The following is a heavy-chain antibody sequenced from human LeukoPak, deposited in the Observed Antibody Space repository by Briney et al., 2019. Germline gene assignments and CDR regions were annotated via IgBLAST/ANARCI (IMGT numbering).Heavy chain of an antibody. V-gene: IGHV4-4*07. J-gene: IGHJ2*01. Sequence: SETLSLTCTVSGVSISSYYWSWIRQPAGKGLEWIGRIYTSGSTNYNPSLKSRVTMSVDTSKNQFSLKLSSVTAADTAVYYCARDYYDSSGYLVTHWYSISGAVAPWSLSPQ. D-gene: IGHD3-22*01. CDR3: ARDYYDSSGYLVTHWYSIS. CDR1: GVSISSYY. CDR2: IYTSGST.